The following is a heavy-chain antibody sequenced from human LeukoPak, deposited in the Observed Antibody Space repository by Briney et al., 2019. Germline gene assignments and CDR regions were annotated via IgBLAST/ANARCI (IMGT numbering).Heavy chain of an antibody. CDR1: GFTFDDYG. V-gene: IGHV3-20*04. D-gene: IGHD3-22*01. CDR3: AREKYDSSGYYTDNYYFDY. J-gene: IGHJ4*02. CDR2: INWNGGSI. Sequence: GGSLRLSCAASGFTFDDYGMTWVRQAPGKGLEWVSDINWNGGSIGYADPVKGRFTVSRDNAKNSLYLQMNSLRAEDTALYYCAREKYDSSGYYTDNYYFDYWGQGTPVTVSS.